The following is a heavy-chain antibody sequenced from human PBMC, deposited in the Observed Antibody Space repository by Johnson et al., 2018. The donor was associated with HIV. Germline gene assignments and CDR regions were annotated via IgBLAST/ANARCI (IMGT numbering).Heavy chain of an antibody. CDR3: AREWLYGFDI. V-gene: IGHV3-23*03. CDR2: TYSGGSTI. CDR1: GFTFSSYA. D-gene: IGHD5-24*01. Sequence: VQLVESGGGLVQPGGSLRLSCAASGFTFSSYAMSWVRQAPGKGLEWVSVTYSGGSTIYYADSVKGRFTISRDNAKNSLYLQMNRLRAEDTAVYYCAREWLYGFDIWGQGTMVTVSS. J-gene: IGHJ3*02.